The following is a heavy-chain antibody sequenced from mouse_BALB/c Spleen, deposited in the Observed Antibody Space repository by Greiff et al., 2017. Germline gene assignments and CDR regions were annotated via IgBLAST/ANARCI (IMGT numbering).Heavy chain of an antibody. Sequence: QGVESGGGLVKPGGSLKLSCAASGFTFSDYYMYWVRQTPEKMLEWVATISDGGSYTYYPDSVKGRFTISRDNAKNNLYLQMSSLKSEDTAMYYCAKESGSSYAMDYWGQGTSVTVSS. D-gene: IGHD1-1*01. V-gene: IGHV5-4*02. CDR2: ISDGGSYT. J-gene: IGHJ4*01. CDR3: AKESGSSYAMDY. CDR1: GFTFSDYY.